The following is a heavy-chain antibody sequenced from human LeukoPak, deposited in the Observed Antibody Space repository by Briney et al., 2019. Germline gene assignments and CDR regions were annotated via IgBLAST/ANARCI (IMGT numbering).Heavy chain of an antibody. CDR3: ARPAGLRSRLFDY. CDR2: INHSGST. Sequence: SETLSLTCAVYGGSFSGYYWSWIRQPPGKGLEWIGEINHSGSTNYNPSLKSRVTISVDTPKNQFSLKLSSVTAADTAVYYCARPAGLRSRLFDYWGQGTLVTVSS. CDR1: GGSFSGYY. J-gene: IGHJ4*02. V-gene: IGHV4-34*01.